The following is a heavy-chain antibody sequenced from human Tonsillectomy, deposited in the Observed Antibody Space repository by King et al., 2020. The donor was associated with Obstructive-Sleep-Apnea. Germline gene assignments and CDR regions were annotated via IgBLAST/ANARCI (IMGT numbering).Heavy chain of an antibody. D-gene: IGHD3-22*01. J-gene: IGHJ4*02. CDR1: GYSISSGYY. CDR3: ARDYYYDSSGHYVDY. CDR2: IYHSGST. V-gene: IGHV4-38-2*02. Sequence: VQLQESGPGLVKPSETLSLTCTVSGYSISSGYYWGWLRQPPGKGLEWIGSIYHSGSTYYNPSLKSRVTISVDTSKNQFSLKLSSVTAADTAVYYCARDYYYDSSGHYVDYWGQGTLVTVSS.